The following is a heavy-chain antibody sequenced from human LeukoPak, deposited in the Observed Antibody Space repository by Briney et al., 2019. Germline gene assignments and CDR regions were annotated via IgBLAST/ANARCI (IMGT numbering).Heavy chain of an antibody. CDR3: AIVSDCSGTTCYTAYSYYYYMDV. Sequence: GGSLKLSCEASGFTFSGYEMNWFRKTPGKGLEWVAFLKSKTVVGRTDYSAPVKGRFTISRDDSQNTLFLQMDSLTTEDTATYYCAIVSDCSGTTCYTAYSYYYYMDVWGRGTTVTVSS. V-gene: IGHV3-15*07. J-gene: IGHJ6*03. CDR1: GFTFSGYE. D-gene: IGHD2-2*02. CDR2: LKSKTVVGRT.